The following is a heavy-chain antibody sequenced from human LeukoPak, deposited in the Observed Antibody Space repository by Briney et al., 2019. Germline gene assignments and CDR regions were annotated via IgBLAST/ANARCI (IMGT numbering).Heavy chain of an antibody. CDR1: GFTFSSYW. J-gene: IGHJ4*02. CDR2: IKQDGSEK. V-gene: IGHV3-7*01. CDR3: ARAQGSSAYYCDH. D-gene: IGHD3-16*01. Sequence: GGSLRLSCAASGFTFSSYWMSWVRQAPGKGLEWVANIKQDGSEKNYVDSVKGRFTISRDNSKNTVYLQMNSLKTEDTAVYYCARAQGSSAYYCDHWGQGALVTASS.